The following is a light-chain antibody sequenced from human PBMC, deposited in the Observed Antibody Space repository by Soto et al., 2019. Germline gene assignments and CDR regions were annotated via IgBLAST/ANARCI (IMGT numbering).Light chain of an antibody. J-gene: IGKJ1*01. Sequence: EIVMRQSPATLSVSPGERATLSCRASQSLGTNLAWIQQKPGQAPRLLINGASTRATGTPARFSGSGSGTEFTLTISSLQSEDFAVYCCQQYNMWPRTFGQGTKVDIK. V-gene: IGKV3-15*01. CDR2: GAS. CDR3: QQYNMWPRT. CDR1: QSLGTN.